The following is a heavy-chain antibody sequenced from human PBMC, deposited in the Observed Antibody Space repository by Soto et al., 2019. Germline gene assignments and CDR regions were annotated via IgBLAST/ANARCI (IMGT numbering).Heavy chain of an antibody. D-gene: IGHD3-10*01. CDR1: GGSISSYY. V-gene: IGHV4-59*01. Sequence: SETLSLTCTVSGGSISSYYWSWIRQPPGKGLEWIGYIYYSGSTNYNPSLKSRVTISVDTSKNQFSLKLSSVTAADTAVYYCARASVGVRGWGQGTLVTVSS. CDR2: IYYSGST. J-gene: IGHJ4*02. CDR3: ARASVGVRG.